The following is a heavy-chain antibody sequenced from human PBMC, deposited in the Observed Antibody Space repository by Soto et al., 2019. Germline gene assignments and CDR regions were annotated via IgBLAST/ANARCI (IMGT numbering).Heavy chain of an antibody. CDR3: ASGNNGYGDYYYYYSMDV. CDR1: GGTFSSYT. Sequence: QVQLVQSGAEVKNPGSSVKVSCKASGGTFSSYTISWVRQAPGQGLEWMGRIIPILGIANYAQKFQGRVTITADKSTCTGYMELSSLRSEDTAVYYCASGNNGYGDYYYYYSMDVWGKGTTVTVSS. J-gene: IGHJ6*03. V-gene: IGHV1-69*02. CDR2: IIPILGIA. D-gene: IGHD4-17*01.